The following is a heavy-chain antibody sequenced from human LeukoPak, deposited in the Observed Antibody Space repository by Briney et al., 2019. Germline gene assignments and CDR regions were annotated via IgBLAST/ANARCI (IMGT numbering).Heavy chain of an antibody. J-gene: IGHJ5*02. V-gene: IGHV3-74*01. CDR1: GFTFSSDW. Sequence: GWSLRLSCAASGFTFSSDWMHWVRQGPGKGLVWVSRISSDGIITVYADSVKGRFTISRDNAKNTLYLQMNSLRAEDTAVYYCARSDWFDPWGQGTLVTVSS. CDR3: ARSDWFDP. CDR2: ISSDGIIT.